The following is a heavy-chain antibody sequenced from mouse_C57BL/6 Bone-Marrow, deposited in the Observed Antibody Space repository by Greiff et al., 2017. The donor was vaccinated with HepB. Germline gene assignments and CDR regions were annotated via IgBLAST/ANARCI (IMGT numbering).Heavy chain of an antibody. CDR1: GFTFSDYG. D-gene: IGHD1-1*01. CDR2: ISSGSSTI. J-gene: IGHJ4*01. V-gene: IGHV5-17*01. Sequence: EVKLMEPGGGLVKPGGSLKLSCAASGFTFSDYGMHWVRQAPEQGLEWVAYISSGSSTIYYADTVKGRFTMSRDNAKNTLFLQVTSLRSEDTAMYYCARGMAVVARGYAMDYWGQGTAVTVSS. CDR3: ARGMAVVARGYAMDY.